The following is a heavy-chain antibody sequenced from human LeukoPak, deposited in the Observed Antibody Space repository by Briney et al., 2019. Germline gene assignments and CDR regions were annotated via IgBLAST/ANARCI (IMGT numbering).Heavy chain of an antibody. CDR1: GFTFSSYS. Sequence: GGSLRLSCAASGFTFSSYSMNWVRQAPGKGLEWVSHIGRGITYADSVKGRFTISRDNSKNTLYLQMNSLRAEDTAVYYCAKEIRGYSYGPGDYWGQGTLVTVSS. D-gene: IGHD5-18*01. CDR3: AKEIRGYSYGPGDY. V-gene: IGHV3-48*01. CDR2: IGRGI. J-gene: IGHJ4*02.